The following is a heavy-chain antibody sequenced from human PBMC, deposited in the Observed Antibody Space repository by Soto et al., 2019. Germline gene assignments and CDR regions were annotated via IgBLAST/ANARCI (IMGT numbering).Heavy chain of an antibody. CDR1: KY. D-gene: IGHD1-1*01. CDR3: ASWHEREHAYDV. Sequence: KYVAWVRQAPGKGLEWVSALYDVDGSFYADSVKGRFTTSSDSSKTTVYLQMNGLRPDDTAVYYCASWHEREHAYDVWGQGTTVTVSS. CDR2: LYDVDGS. V-gene: IGHV3-53*01. J-gene: IGHJ3*01.